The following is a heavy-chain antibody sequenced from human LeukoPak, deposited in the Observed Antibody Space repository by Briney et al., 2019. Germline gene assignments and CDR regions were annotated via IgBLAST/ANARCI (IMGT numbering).Heavy chain of an antibody. CDR3: VKGYYYDSSGYSLYYFDY. J-gene: IGHJ4*02. Sequence: PGGSLRLSCAASGFTFSSYAMSWVRQDPGKGLEWVSAISGSGGSTYYADSVKGRFTISRDNSKNTLYLQMNSLRAEDTAVYYCVKGYYYDSSGYSLYYFDYWGQGTLVTVSS. D-gene: IGHD3-22*01. CDR2: ISGSGGST. CDR1: GFTFSSYA. V-gene: IGHV3-23*01.